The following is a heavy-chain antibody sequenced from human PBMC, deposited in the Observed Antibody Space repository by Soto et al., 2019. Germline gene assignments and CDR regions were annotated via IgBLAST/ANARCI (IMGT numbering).Heavy chain of an antibody. CDR1: GGSISSGDYY. J-gene: IGHJ6*02. Sequence: SETLSLTCTVSGGSISSGDYYWSWIRQPPGKGLEWIGYTYYSGSTYYNPSLKSRVTISVDTSKNQFSLKLSSVTAADTAVYYCARAGYYYDSSGYSRRSSYYYGMDVWGQGTTVTVSS. CDR2: TYYSGST. CDR3: ARAGYYYDSSGYSRRSSYYYGMDV. V-gene: IGHV4-30-4*01. D-gene: IGHD3-22*01.